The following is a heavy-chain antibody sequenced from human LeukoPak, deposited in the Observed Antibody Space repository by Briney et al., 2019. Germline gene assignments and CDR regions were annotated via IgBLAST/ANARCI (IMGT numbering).Heavy chain of an antibody. CDR3: TKDDDSTSYYFDY. D-gene: IGHD2-2*01. CDR2: INSDGSTT. J-gene: IGHJ4*02. CDR1: GFTFSSYW. Sequence: GGSLRLSCAASGFTFSSYWMYWVRQAPGKGLVWVSRINSDGSTTSYADSVKGRFTMSRDNAKNTLYLQMNSLRAEDTAVYYCTKDDDSTSYYFDYWGQGTLVTVSS. V-gene: IGHV3-74*01.